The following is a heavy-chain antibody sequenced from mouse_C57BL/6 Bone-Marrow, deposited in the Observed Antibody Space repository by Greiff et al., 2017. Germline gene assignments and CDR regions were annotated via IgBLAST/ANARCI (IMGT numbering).Heavy chain of an antibody. D-gene: IGHD1-1*01. CDR2: IDPEDGET. J-gene: IGHJ1*03. Sequence: VQLQQSGAELVKPGASVKLSCTASGFNFNDYYMHWVKQRPEQGLEWIGRIDPEDGETKSAPKVQGKATITADTSSNTAYLQLSSLTSEDTAVYYCARDYDGSSFGYFDVWGTGTPVTVSS. CDR3: ARDYDGSSFGYFDV. V-gene: IGHV14-2*01. CDR1: GFNFNDYY.